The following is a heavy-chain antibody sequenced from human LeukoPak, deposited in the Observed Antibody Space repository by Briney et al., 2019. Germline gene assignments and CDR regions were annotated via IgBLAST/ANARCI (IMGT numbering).Heavy chain of an antibody. D-gene: IGHD3-3*01. CDR2: IKQDGSEV. V-gene: IGHV3-7*04. J-gene: IGHJ5*02. CDR1: GFSFTEYW. Sequence: GGSLRLSCAASGFSFTEYWMTWVRQAPGQRLEWVANIKQDGSEVYYVDSVEGRFSISRDNAQNSVYLQMNSLGVEDTAVYFCAGALLSGYYPSWFDPWGQGTLVTVSS. CDR3: AGALLSGYYPSWFDP.